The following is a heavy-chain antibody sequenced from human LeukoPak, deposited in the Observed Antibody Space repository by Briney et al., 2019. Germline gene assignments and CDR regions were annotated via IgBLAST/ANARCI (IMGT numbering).Heavy chain of an antibody. J-gene: IGHJ4*02. D-gene: IGHD3-22*01. CDR3: ARGPMIVVGGFDY. CDR2: IYYSGST. CDR1: GGSIRGYY. V-gene: IGHV4-39*07. Sequence: SETLSLTCTVSGGSIRGYYWGWIRQPPGKGLEWIGSIYYSGSTYYNSSLKSRVTISVDTSKNQFSLKLSSVTAADTAVYYCARGPMIVVGGFDYWGQGTLVTVSS.